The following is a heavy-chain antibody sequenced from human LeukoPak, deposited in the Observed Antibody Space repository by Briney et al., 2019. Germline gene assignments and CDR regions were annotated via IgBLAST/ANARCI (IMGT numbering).Heavy chain of an antibody. J-gene: IGHJ3*02. V-gene: IGHV3-23*01. CDR2: ISASGGST. CDR1: GFTFRSHD. Sequence: PGGSLRLSCAASGFTFRSHDMSWVRQAPGKGLEWVSGISASGGSTFYADSVKGRFTISRDNSKNTLYLQMNGLRVEDTAVYYCVREGPRGLAFDIWGKGTMVTVSS. CDR3: VREGPRGLAFDI.